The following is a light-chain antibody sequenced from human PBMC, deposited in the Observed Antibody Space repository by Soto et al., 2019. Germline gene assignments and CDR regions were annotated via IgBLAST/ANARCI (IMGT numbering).Light chain of an antibody. CDR2: DAS. CDR3: XQRSNWPLT. J-gene: IGKJ4*01. CDR1: QSVSNY. Sequence: EIVLTQSPATLSLSPGERATLSCRASQSVSNYLAWYQQKPGQAPRLHIYDASNRATGIPARFSGSGSGTXXXXXXXXXXPEDXXXXXXXQRSNWPLTFGGGTKVEIK. V-gene: IGKV3-11*01.